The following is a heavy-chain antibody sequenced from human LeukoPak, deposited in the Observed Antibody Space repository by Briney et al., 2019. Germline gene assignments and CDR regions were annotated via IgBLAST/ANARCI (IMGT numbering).Heavy chain of an antibody. V-gene: IGHV3-30*04. CDR1: GFTFSSYA. CDR3: ARGDLLAYDWLLSSESFDY. D-gene: IGHD3-9*01. J-gene: IGHJ4*02. CDR2: ISYDGSNK. Sequence: PGRSLRLSCAASGFTFSSYAMHWVRQAPGKGLEWVAVISYDGSNKYYADSVKGRFTISRDNSKNTLYLQMNSLRAEDTAVYYCARGDLLAYDWLLSSESFDYWGQGTLVTVSS.